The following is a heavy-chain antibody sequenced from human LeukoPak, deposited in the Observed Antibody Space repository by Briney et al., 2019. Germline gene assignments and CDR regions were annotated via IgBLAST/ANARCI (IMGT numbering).Heavy chain of an antibody. CDR1: GFTFSSNY. CDR2: IYSGGST. Sequence: PGGSLRLSCAASGFTFSSNYMSWVRQAPGKGLEWVSVIYSGGSTYYADSVKGRFTISRDNSKNTLYLQMNSLRAEDTAVYYCARDYYDSSGYRHDAFDIWGQGTMVTVS. J-gene: IGHJ3*02. CDR3: ARDYYDSSGYRHDAFDI. D-gene: IGHD3-22*01. V-gene: IGHV3-53*01.